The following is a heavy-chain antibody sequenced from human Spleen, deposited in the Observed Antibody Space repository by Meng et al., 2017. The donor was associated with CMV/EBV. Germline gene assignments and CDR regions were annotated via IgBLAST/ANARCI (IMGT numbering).Heavy chain of an antibody. Sequence: DSVSCGGCFWPWIRQPPGKGLEWIGYVSYAGNTKYNPSLMSRVAMSLDTTRDQFSLRLNSVIAADTAVYYCARSSGGRMTSYNYFDPWGQGALVTVSS. CDR2: VSYAGNT. CDR3: ARSSGGRMTSYNYFDP. V-gene: IGHV4-61*08. CDR1: DSVSCGGCF. J-gene: IGHJ5*02. D-gene: IGHD3-16*01.